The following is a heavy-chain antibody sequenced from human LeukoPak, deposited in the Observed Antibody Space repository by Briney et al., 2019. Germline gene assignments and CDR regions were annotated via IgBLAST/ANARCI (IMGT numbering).Heavy chain of an antibody. Sequence: ASVNVSCKASGYTFTSYDINWVRQATGQGLEWMGWMNPNSGNTGYAQKFQGRVTMTRNTSISTAYMELSSLRSEDTAVYYCARARGSIAARRGNWFDPWGQGTLVTVSS. V-gene: IGHV1-8*01. CDR2: MNPNSGNT. CDR3: ARARGSIAARRGNWFDP. J-gene: IGHJ5*02. D-gene: IGHD6-6*01. CDR1: GYTFTSYD.